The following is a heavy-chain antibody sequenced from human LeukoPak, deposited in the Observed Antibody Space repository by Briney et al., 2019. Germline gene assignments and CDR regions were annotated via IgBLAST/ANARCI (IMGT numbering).Heavy chain of an antibody. CDR3: TSWADSGNYYRGDDY. CDR1: GFTFSGSA. D-gene: IGHD3-10*01. V-gene: IGHV3-73*01. J-gene: IGHJ4*02. Sequence: GGSLRLSCAASGFTFSGSAIHWVRQASGKGLEWVGRIRSKANSYATAYAASVKGRFTISRDDSKNTAYLQMNGLKTEDTAVYHCTSWADSGNYYRGDDYWGQGTLVTVSS. CDR2: IRSKANSYAT.